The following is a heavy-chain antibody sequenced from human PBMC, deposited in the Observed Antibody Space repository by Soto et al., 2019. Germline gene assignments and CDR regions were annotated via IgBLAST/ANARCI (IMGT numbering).Heavy chain of an antibody. D-gene: IGHD3-3*01. CDR2: IKQDGSAK. CDR3: ADGGRSGYAFDI. V-gene: IGHV3-7*01. J-gene: IGHJ3*02. CDR1: GFTFSSYW. Sequence: GGSLRLSCAASGFTFSSYWMSWVRQAPGKGLEWVANIKQDGSAKYYVDSVKGRFTISRDNAKNSLYLQMNSLRAEDTAVYYCADGGRSGYAFDIWGQGTMVTVSS.